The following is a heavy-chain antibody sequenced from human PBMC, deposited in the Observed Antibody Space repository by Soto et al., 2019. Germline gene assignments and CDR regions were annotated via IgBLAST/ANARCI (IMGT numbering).Heavy chain of an antibody. J-gene: IGHJ4*02. CDR1: GGTFSSYA. V-gene: IGHV1-69*12. CDR2: IIPIFGTA. D-gene: IGHD5-12*01. Sequence: QVQLVQSGAEVKKPGSSVKVSCKASGGTFSSYAISWVRQAPGQGLEWMGGIIPIFGTAKYAQKFQGRVTITADESTSTAYMELSSRRSEDTAVYYCASLLRGYGGTGDYWGQGTLVTVSS. CDR3: ASLLRGYGGTGDY.